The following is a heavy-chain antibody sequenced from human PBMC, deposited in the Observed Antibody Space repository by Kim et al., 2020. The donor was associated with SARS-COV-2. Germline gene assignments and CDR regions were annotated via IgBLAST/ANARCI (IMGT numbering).Heavy chain of an antibody. V-gene: IGHV3-30*02. D-gene: IGHD3-16*01. J-gene: IGHJ3*02. Sequence: YVEAVKGRFTISRDNSKNTLYLQMNRLRAEDTAVYYCAKASEGGGAFDMWGQGTMVTVSS. CDR3: AKASEGGGAFDM.